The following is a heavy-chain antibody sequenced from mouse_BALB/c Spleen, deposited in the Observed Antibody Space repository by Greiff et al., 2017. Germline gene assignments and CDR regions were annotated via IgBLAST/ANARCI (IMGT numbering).Heavy chain of an antibody. CDR2: IRLKSNNYAT. Sequence: EVKVVESGGGLVQPGGSMKLSCVASGFTFSNYWMNWVRQSPEKGLEWVAEIRLKSNNYATHYAESVKGRFTISRDDSKSSVYLQMNNLRAEDTGIYYCTRPGDYDGFAYWGQGTLVTVSA. V-gene: IGHV6-6*02. CDR3: TRPGDYDGFAY. D-gene: IGHD2-4*01. J-gene: IGHJ3*01. CDR1: GFTFSNYW.